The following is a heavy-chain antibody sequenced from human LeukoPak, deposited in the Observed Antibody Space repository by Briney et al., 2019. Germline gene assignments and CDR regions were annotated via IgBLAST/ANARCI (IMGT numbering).Heavy chain of an antibody. D-gene: IGHD7-27*01. Sequence: SQTLSLTCAISGDSVSSNSAAWNWIRHSPSRGLEWLGRTYYRSKRYNADAVAGKSRITRNPDTSKLQFSLQLKSVTPEDTAVYYCARAVIGAYDGWFDPWGQGTLVTVSS. CDR1: GDSVSSNSAA. CDR3: ARAVIGAYDGWFDP. CDR2: TYYRSKRYN. J-gene: IGHJ5*02. V-gene: IGHV6-1*01.